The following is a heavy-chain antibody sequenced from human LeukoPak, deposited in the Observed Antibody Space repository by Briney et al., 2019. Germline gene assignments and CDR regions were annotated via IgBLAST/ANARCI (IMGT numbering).Heavy chain of an antibody. Sequence: GGSLRLSCAASGFTFSSYEINWVRQAPGKGLEWVAVISYDGSNKYYADSVKGRFTISRDNSKNTLYLQMNSLRAEDTAVYYCARGGDYDFWSGSSYYFDYWGQGTLVTVSS. V-gene: IGHV3-30*04. CDR3: ARGGDYDFWSGSSYYFDY. CDR2: ISYDGSNK. J-gene: IGHJ4*02. CDR1: GFTFSSYE. D-gene: IGHD3-3*01.